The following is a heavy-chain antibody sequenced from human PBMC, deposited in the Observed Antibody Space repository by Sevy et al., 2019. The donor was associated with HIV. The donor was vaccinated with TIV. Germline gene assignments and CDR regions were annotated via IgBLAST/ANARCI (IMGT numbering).Heavy chain of an antibody. CDR1: AFTLSSFG. Sequence: GGSLRLSCAASAFTLSSFGMTWVRQAPGKGLEWVANIKEDGSDKNYLDSVKGRFTISRDNAKNSLYLQMNSLRAEDTAVYYCARDKNNYDRSVYYDAFDIWGQGTMVTVSS. J-gene: IGHJ3*02. CDR3: ARDKNNYDRSVYYDAFDI. V-gene: IGHV3-7*03. D-gene: IGHD3-22*01. CDR2: IKEDGSDK.